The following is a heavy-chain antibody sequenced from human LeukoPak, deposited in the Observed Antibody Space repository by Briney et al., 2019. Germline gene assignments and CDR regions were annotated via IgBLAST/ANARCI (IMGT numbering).Heavy chain of an antibody. CDR3: ARDLARLGSTSCYLNY. D-gene: IGHD2-2*01. V-gene: IGHV1-69*13. CDR2: IIPIFGTA. J-gene: IGHJ4*02. CDR1: GGTFSSYA. Sequence: ASVKVSCKASGGTFSSYAISWVRQAPGQGLEWMGGIIPIFGTANYAQKFQGRVTITADESTSTAYMELSSLRSEDTAVYYCARDLARLGSTSCYLNYWGQGTLVTVSS.